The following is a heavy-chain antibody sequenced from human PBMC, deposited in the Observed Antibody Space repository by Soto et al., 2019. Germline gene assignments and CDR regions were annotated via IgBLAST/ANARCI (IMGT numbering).Heavy chain of an antibody. Sequence: SETLSLTCTVSGGSFNSGSYSWIWIRQPPGKGLEWIGYVYHTGRTSYNPSLKSRVSISMDTSKNQFSLNLDSVTAADTAVYFCARDFAYFDSWGQGTLVTVSS. CDR1: GGSFNSGSYS. V-gene: IGHV4-61*01. J-gene: IGHJ4*02. D-gene: IGHD3-3*01. CDR2: VYHTGRT. CDR3: ARDFAYFDS.